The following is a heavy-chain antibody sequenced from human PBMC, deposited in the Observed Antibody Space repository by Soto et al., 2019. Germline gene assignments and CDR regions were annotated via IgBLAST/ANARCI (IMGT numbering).Heavy chain of an antibody. D-gene: IGHD6-25*01. CDR1: GFTVSSNY. V-gene: IGHV3-66*01. CDR3: ARESSGEARDAFDI. J-gene: IGHJ3*02. CDR2: IYSGGST. Sequence: EVQLVESGGGLVQPGGSLRLSCAASGFTVSSNYMSWVRQAPGKGLEWVSVIYSGGSTYYEDSVKDRCTISRDNSKNTLYLQMNSMRAEDTAVYYCARESSGEARDAFDIWGQGTMVTVSS.